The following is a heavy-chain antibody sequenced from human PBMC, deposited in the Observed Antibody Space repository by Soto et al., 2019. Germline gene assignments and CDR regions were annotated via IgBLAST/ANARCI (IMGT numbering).Heavy chain of an antibody. CDR3: AGARGPGTGAWFDP. CDR1: GFRFSDEY. D-gene: IGHD2-8*02. Sequence: QVQLVESGGGLVKPGGSLRLSCAASGFRFSDEYMSWIRQAPGKGLEWVSYISSRSSYTFYADSVKGRFTITRDDAKNSLYLQMNSLRADDTAVYYCAGARGPGTGAWFDPWGQGTLVTVSS. CDR2: ISSRSSYT. V-gene: IGHV3-11*06. J-gene: IGHJ5*02.